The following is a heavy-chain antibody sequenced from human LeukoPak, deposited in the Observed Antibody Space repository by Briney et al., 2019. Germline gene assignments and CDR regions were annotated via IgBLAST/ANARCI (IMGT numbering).Heavy chain of an antibody. V-gene: IGHV3-30*02. CDR2: IRNDGSNK. J-gene: IGHJ4*02. Sequence: PGGSLRLSCAASGFTFSSYGMHWVRQAPGKGLEWVAFIRNDGSNKYYADSVKGRLTISRDNSKNTLYLQMNSLRAEDTAVYYCAKSARELIFDYWGQGTLVTVSS. CDR1: GFTFSSYG. D-gene: IGHD1-26*01. CDR3: AKSARELIFDY.